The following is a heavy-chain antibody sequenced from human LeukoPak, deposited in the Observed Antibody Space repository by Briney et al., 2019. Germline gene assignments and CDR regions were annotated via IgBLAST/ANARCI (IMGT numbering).Heavy chain of an antibody. CDR3: ARRGMDGSGSYYTFDY. D-gene: IGHD3-10*01. CDR2: INPNSGGT. V-gene: IGHV1-2*02. CDR1: GYTFTGYY. Sequence: ASVKVSCKASGYTFTGYYMHWVRHAPGQGLEWMGWINPNSGGTNYAQKFQGRVTMTRDTSISTAYMELSRLRSDDTAVYYCARRGMDGSGSYYTFDYWGQGTLVTVSS. J-gene: IGHJ4*02.